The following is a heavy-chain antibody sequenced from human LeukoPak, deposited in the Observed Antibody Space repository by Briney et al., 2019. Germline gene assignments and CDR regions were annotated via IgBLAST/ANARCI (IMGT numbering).Heavy chain of an antibody. Sequence: GGSLRLSCAASGFTFSNAWMSWVRQAPGKGLEWVGRIKSKTDGGTTDYAAPVKGRFTISRDDSKNTLYLPMNSLKTEDTAVYYCTPFFWRFGELSPFDYWGQGTLVTVSS. CDR3: TPFFWRFGELSPFDY. CDR2: IKSKTDGGTT. CDR1: GFTFSNAW. J-gene: IGHJ4*02. V-gene: IGHV3-15*01. D-gene: IGHD3-10*01.